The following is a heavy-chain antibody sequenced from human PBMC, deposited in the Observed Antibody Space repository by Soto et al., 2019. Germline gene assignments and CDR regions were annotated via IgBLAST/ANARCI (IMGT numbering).Heavy chain of an antibody. D-gene: IGHD2-15*01. CDR1: GYTFTSYY. CDR3: ARDSGPYPGGAFDI. CDR2: INPSGGST. V-gene: IGHV1-46*01. J-gene: IGHJ3*02. Sequence: ASVKGSCKGSGYTFTSYYMHWVRQAPGQGLEWMGIINPSGGSTSYAQKLQGRVTMTRDTSTSTVYMELSSLRSEDTAVYYCARDSGPYPGGAFDIWGQGTMVTVSS.